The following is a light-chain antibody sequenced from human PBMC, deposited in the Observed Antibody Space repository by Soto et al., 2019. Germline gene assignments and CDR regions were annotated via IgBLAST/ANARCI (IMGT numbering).Light chain of an antibody. CDR1: QSISSW. CDR3: QQYNSYPYT. J-gene: IGKJ2*01. Sequence: DIQMTQSPSTLSASIGDRVTITCRASQSISSWLAWYQQTPGKAPKLLVYKASSLDSGVPARFSGSGFGTEFTLTISSLQPDDFATYYCQQYNSYPYTFGQGTKLEIK. CDR2: KAS. V-gene: IGKV1-5*03.